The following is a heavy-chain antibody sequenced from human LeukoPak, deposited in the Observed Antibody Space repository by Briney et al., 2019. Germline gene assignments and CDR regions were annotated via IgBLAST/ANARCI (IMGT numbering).Heavy chain of an antibody. V-gene: IGHV3-30*02. Sequence: PGGSLRLSCAASGFTFSSYGMHWVRQAPGKGLEWVAFIRYDGSNKYYADSVKGRFTISRDNSKNTLYLQMNSLRAEDTAVYYCAKDRGYYDSSGYFGYFDYWAQGTLVTVSS. D-gene: IGHD3-22*01. J-gene: IGHJ4*02. CDR3: AKDRGYYDSSGYFGYFDY. CDR1: GFTFSSYG. CDR2: IRYDGSNK.